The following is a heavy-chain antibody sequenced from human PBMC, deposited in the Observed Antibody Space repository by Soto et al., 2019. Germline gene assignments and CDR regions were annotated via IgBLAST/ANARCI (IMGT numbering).Heavy chain of an antibody. CDR2: MYYSETT. CDR1: GASINDFY. D-gene: IGHD6-13*01. J-gene: IGHJ5*02. CDR3: ARANSSTWYKLEYKWFDP. Sequence: PSETLSLTCTVSGASINDFYWSWIRQTPGKGLEWVGFMYYSETTKYNPSLKGRVNMSLDTSKNQVSLHLKFVTAADTAVYYCARANSSTWYKLEYKWFDPWGQGTQVTVSS. V-gene: IGHV4-59*01.